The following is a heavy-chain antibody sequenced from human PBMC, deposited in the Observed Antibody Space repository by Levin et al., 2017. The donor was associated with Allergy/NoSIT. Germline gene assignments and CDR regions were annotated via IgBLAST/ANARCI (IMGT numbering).Heavy chain of an antibody. Sequence: GESLKISCQASGYSFTSFWFGWVRQTPGKGLEWMGLIFPSDSDTSDTPSFQGQIIISVDKSISTAYLQWSSLKTSDTAMYYCARRDSGGRSSFEHWGQGTLVTVSP. CDR3: ARRDSGGRSSFEH. CDR2: IFPSDSDT. V-gene: IGHV5-51*01. J-gene: IGHJ4*02. CDR1: GYSFTSFW. D-gene: IGHD2-21*01.